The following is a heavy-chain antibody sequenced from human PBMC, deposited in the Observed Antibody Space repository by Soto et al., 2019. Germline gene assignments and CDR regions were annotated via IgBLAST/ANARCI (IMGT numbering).Heavy chain of an antibody. CDR3: ARVSNPINYYGMDV. CDR1: GFTFSSYG. Sequence: GGSLRLSCAASGFTFSSYGMHWVRQAPGKGLEWVAVIWYDGSDKYYADSVKGRFTISRDNSKNTLYLQMNSLRAEDTAVYYCARVSNPINYYGMDVWGQGXTVTVYS. J-gene: IGHJ6*02. CDR2: IWYDGSDK. V-gene: IGHV3-33*01.